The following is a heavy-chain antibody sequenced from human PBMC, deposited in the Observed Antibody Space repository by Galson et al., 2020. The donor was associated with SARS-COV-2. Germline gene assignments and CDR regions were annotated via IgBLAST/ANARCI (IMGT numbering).Heavy chain of an antibody. CDR3: ARGSWVRSSDIVVVPAAIGAFDI. J-gene: IGHJ3*02. D-gene: IGHD2-2*01. CDR1: GGSISSYY. CDR2: IYYSGST. V-gene: IGHV4-59*01. Sequence: SQTLSLTCTVSGGSISSYYWSWIRQPPGKGLEWIGYIYYSGSTNYNPSLKSRVTISVDTSKNQFSLKLSSVTAADTAVYYCARGSWVRSSDIVVVPAAIGAFDIWGQGTMVTVSS.